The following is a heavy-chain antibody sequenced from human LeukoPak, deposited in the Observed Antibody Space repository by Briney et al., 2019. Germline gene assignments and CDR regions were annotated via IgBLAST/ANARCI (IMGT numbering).Heavy chain of an antibody. CDR3: AREDCSGGSCRFDY. D-gene: IGHD2-15*01. Sequence: EASVKVSCKASGYTFTSYGISWVRQAPGQGLEWMGWISAYNGNTNYAQKLQGRVTMTTDTSTSTAYMELRSLRSDDTAVYYCAREDCSGGSCRFDYWGQGTLVTVSS. CDR2: ISAYNGNT. V-gene: IGHV1-18*01. CDR1: GYTFTSYG. J-gene: IGHJ4*02.